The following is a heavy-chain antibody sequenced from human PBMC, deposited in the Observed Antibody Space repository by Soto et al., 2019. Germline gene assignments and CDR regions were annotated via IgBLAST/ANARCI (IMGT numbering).Heavy chain of an antibody. D-gene: IGHD4-17*01. CDR3: ARAGGTTVTGLWHFDS. Sequence: PGGSLRLSCAGSGFTPTTTPLSWVRQPPGKGLEWVTTISGTASRTYYGDSVKGRFFISRDNSKKTLYLEMNSLRAEDTAVYYCARAGGTTVTGLWHFDSWGQGTLVTVSS. J-gene: IGHJ4*02. V-gene: IGHV3-23*01. CDR1: GFTPTTTP. CDR2: ISGTASRT.